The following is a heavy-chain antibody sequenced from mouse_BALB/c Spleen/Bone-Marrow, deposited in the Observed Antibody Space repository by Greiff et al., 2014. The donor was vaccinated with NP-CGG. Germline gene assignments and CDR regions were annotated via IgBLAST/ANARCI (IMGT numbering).Heavy chain of an antibody. CDR1: GFTFSIFG. Sequence: DVMLVESGGDLVQPGGSRKLSCAASGFTFSIFGMHWVRQAPERGLEWIAYISGDNSINYADTVKGRFTISRDNPKNTLFLQMTSLRSEDAAMYYCSRKGRGHYGMDYWGQGTSVTVSS. V-gene: IGHV5-17*02. CDR2: ISGDNSI. D-gene: IGHD3-3*01. CDR3: SRKGRGHYGMDY. J-gene: IGHJ4*01.